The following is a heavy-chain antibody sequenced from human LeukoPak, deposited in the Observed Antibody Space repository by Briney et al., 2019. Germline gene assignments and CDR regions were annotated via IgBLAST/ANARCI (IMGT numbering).Heavy chain of an antibody. V-gene: IGHV1-2*02. CDR2: INPNSGGT. CDR3: ARGRLYYDSSGYYLTNSIDY. CDR1: VYTFTGYY. D-gene: IGHD3-22*01. J-gene: IGHJ4*02. Sequence: ASVKVSCKASVYTFTGYYMHWVRQAPGQGLDWMGWINPNSGGTNYAQKFQGRVTMTRDTSISTAYMELSRLRSDDTAVYYCARGRLYYDSSGYYLTNSIDYWGQGTLVTVSS.